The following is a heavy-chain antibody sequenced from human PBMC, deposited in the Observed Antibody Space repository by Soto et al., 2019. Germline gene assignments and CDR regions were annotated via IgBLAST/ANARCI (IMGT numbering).Heavy chain of an antibody. Sequence: EVQLLESGGGLVQPGGSLRLSCAASGFTFSSYAMSWVRQAPGKGLEWFSAFSGSGGSTYHADSVKGRFTISRDNSKNTLYLQMNSLRAEDTAVYYCAKTFPYYYDSSGYWWFDPWGQGTLVTVSS. J-gene: IGHJ5*02. V-gene: IGHV3-23*01. CDR3: AKTFPYYYDSSGYWWFDP. CDR1: GFTFSSYA. CDR2: FSGSGGST. D-gene: IGHD3-22*01.